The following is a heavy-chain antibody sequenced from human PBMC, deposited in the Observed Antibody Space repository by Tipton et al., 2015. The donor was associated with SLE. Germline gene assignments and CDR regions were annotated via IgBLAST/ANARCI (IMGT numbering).Heavy chain of an antibody. D-gene: IGHD6-13*01. Sequence: SLRLSCVDYGFTFSTYWMTWVRQAPGKGLEWVANINQDGSEKNYVDSVKGRFSISRDNAKNSLYLQMNSLRAEDTAVYYCARGVGSPDYWGQGTLVTVSS. CDR1: GFTFSTYW. V-gene: IGHV3-7*03. J-gene: IGHJ4*02. CDR2: INQDGSEK. CDR3: ARGVGSPDY.